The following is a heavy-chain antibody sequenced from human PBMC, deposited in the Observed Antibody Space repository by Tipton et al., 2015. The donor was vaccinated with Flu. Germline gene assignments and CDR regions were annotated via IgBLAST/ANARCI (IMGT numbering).Heavy chain of an antibody. V-gene: IGHV3-30*12. J-gene: IGHJ4*02. CDR1: GFTLSSYG. Sequence: RSLRLSCAASGFTLSSYGMHWVRQAPGKGLEWVALIKDDGTEKYYADSVRGRFTISRDNAKNSLFLQMNSLGAGDTARYYCVREIGGKGSYWGQGTLVTVSS. CDR2: IKDDGTEK. D-gene: IGHD3-10*01. CDR3: VREIGGKGSY.